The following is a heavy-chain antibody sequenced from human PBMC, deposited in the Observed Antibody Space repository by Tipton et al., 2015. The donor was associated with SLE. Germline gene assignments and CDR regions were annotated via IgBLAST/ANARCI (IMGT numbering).Heavy chain of an antibody. Sequence: TLSLTCTVSGGSISSSSYYWGWIRQPPGKGLEWIGTIYYSGSTYYNPSLKGRVTISVDTSKNQFSLKLSSVTAADTAVYYCASFLGPSAYYYDSSGYPFDYWGQGTLVTVSS. D-gene: IGHD3-22*01. V-gene: IGHV4-39*01. CDR1: GGSISSSSYY. CDR3: ASFLGPSAYYYDSSGYPFDY. CDR2: IYYSGST. J-gene: IGHJ4*02.